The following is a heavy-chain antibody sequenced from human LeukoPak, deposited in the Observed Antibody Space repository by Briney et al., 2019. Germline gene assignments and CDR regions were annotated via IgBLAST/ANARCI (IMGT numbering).Heavy chain of an antibody. CDR1: GGSISSSSYY. CDR3: ARDGYSSSWPYYYYYYTDV. J-gene: IGHJ6*03. D-gene: IGHD6-13*01. Sequence: PSETLSLTCTVSGGSISSSSYYWGWIRQPPGKGLVWIGSIYYSGSTYYNPSLKSRVTISVDTSKNQFSLKLSSVTAADTAVYYCARDGYSSSWPYYYYYYTDVWGKGTTVTVSS. CDR2: IYYSGST. V-gene: IGHV4-39*07.